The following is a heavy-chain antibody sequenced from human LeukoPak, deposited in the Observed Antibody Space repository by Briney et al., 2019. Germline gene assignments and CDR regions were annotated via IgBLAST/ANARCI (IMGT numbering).Heavy chain of an antibody. CDR1: GGSFSGYY. J-gene: IGHJ5*02. CDR2: INHSGST. CDR3: ARDGPVTGWFDP. V-gene: IGHV4-34*01. D-gene: IGHD1-14*01. Sequence: PSETLSLTCAVYGGSFSGYYWSWIRQPPGKGLEWIGEINHSGSTNYNPSLKSRVTISVDTSKNQFSLQLNSVTPEDTAVYYCARDGPVTGWFDPWGQGTLVTVSS.